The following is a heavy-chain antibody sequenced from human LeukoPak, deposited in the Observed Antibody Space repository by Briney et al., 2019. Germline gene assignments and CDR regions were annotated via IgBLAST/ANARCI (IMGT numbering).Heavy chain of an antibody. CDR3: ARDRPTVVRGVLVY. Sequence: PGGSLRLSCAASGFTFSNYAMHWVRQAPGKGLEWVAVISYDGSNKYCADSVKGRFTISRDNSKNTLYLQMNSLRAEDTAVYYCARDRPTVVRGVLVYWGQGTLVTVSS. J-gene: IGHJ4*02. D-gene: IGHD3-10*01. V-gene: IGHV3-30-3*01. CDR1: GFTFSNYA. CDR2: ISYDGSNK.